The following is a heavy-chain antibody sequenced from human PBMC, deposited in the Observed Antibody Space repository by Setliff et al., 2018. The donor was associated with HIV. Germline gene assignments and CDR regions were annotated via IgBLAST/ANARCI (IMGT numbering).Heavy chain of an antibody. J-gene: IGHJ3*01. CDR1: GDSINSGTYY. V-gene: IGHV4-61*10. CDR3: ARHICGTTACYAVDV. Sequence: SETLSLTCTVSGDSINSGTYYWSWIRQPAGKGLEWIGRLHLSGDTNYNPSLKSRVTMSIDTSKNQFSLKLSSVTPADTAVYYCARHICGTTACYAVDVWGPGTMVTVSS. CDR2: LHLSGDT. D-gene: IGHD2-2*01.